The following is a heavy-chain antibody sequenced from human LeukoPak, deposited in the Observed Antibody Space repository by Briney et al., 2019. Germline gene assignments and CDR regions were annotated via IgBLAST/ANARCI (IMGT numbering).Heavy chain of an antibody. CDR1: GYTFTGSY. Sequence: GASVKVSCKASGYTFTGSYMHWVRQAPGQGLEWMGWINPNSGGTNYAQKFQGRVTMTRDTSISTAYMEMSRLRSDDMAVYYCARLSTVTTWFDPWGQGTLVTVSS. J-gene: IGHJ5*02. CDR3: ARLSTVTTWFDP. V-gene: IGHV1-2*02. D-gene: IGHD4-17*01. CDR2: INPNSGGT.